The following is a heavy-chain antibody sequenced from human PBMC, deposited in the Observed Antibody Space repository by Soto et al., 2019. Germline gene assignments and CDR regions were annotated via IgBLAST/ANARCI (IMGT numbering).Heavy chain of an antibody. J-gene: IGHJ5*02. V-gene: IGHV4-31*03. CDR2: IYYSGST. CDR3: AKQITIFAQFDP. Sequence: QVQLQESGPGLVKPSQTLSLTCTVSGGSISSGGYYWSWIRQHPGKGLEWIGYIYYSGSTYYNPSLKSRXXIXVVXSKNQFSLKLSSVTAADTAVYYCAKQITIFAQFDPWGQGTLVTVSS. CDR1: GGSISSGGYY. D-gene: IGHD3-3*01.